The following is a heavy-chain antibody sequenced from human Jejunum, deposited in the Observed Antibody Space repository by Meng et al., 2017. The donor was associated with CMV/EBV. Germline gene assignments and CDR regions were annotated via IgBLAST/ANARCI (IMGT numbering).Heavy chain of an antibody. CDR3: ARGGGFIRFDP. CDR2: ISTTGGVT. J-gene: IGHJ5*02. Sequence: CLPSVFVFSRPEMSWARPAPGGGLEWVSYISTTGGVTHYAHSAMGRFTISRDNAKNSLYLQMNSLRDEDTAVYYCARGGGFIRFDPWGQGTLVTVSS. CDR1: VFVFSRPE. D-gene: IGHD3-16*02. V-gene: IGHV3-48*03.